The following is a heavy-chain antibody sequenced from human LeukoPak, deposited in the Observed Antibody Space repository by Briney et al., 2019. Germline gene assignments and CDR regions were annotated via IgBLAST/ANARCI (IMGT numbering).Heavy chain of an antibody. Sequence: SVKVSCKASGGTFSSYAISWVRQAPGQGLEWMGRIIPILGIANYAQKFQGRVTITADKSTSTAYMELSSLRSEDTAVYYCARAPVGANAFDIWGQGTMVTVSS. D-gene: IGHD1-26*01. CDR2: IIPILGIA. CDR1: GGTFSSYA. CDR3: ARAPVGANAFDI. V-gene: IGHV1-69*04. J-gene: IGHJ3*02.